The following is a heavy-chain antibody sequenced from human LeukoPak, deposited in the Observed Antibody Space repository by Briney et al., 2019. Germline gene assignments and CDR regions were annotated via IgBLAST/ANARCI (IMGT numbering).Heavy chain of an antibody. D-gene: IGHD4-17*01. CDR1: GFTFSDYY. J-gene: IGHJ4*02. V-gene: IGHV3-11*01. CDR3: ARGGWYGDYSSEGISFDY. Sequence: GGSLRLSCAASGFTFSDYYMSWLRQAPGKGLEWVSYISSSGSTIYYADSVKGRFTISRDNAKNSLYLQMNSLRAEDTAVYYCARGGWYGDYSSEGISFDYWGQGTLVTVSS. CDR2: ISSSGSTI.